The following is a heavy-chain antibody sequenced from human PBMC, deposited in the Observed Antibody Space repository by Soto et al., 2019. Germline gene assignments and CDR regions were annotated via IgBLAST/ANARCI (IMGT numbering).Heavy chain of an antibody. Sequence: QVQLVQSGAEVKKPGASVKLSCKTSGYTFTSYYIHWVRQAPGQGLEWVAIINPSDGSTSTTQKFRARVTVTRDMSTSTVYMDLSSLRSEDTAVYYCALNAFDFWGQGTMVTVSS. CDR2: INPSDGST. CDR1: GYTFTSYY. V-gene: IGHV1-46*01. J-gene: IGHJ3*01. CDR3: ALNAFDF.